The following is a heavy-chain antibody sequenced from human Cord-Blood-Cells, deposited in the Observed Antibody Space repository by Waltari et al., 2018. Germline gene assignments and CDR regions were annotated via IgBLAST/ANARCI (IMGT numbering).Heavy chain of an antibody. J-gene: IGHJ6*02. CDR3: ARLYYYDSSGYYYYYYGMDV. CDR1: GGSISSSSYY. Sequence: QLQLQESGPGLVKPSETLSLTCTVSGGSISSSSYYWGWIRQPPGKGLEWIGSIYYSGSTYYNPSLKSRVTISVDTSKNQFSLELSSVTAADTAVYYCARLYYYDSSGYYYYYYGMDVWGQGTTVTVSS. V-gene: IGHV4-39*01. CDR2: IYYSGST. D-gene: IGHD3-22*01.